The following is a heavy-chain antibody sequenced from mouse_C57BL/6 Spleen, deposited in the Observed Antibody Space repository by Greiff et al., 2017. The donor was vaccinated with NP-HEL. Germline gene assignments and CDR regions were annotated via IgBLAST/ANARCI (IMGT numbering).Heavy chain of an antibody. CDR2: ISYDGSN. CDR1: GYSITSGYY. Sequence: EVKLLESGPGLVKPSQSLSLTCSVTGYSITSGYYWNWIRQFPGNKLEWMGYISYDGSNNYNPSLKNRISITRDTSKNQFFLKLNSVTTEDTATYYCARDRAGTNDYWGQGTTLTVSS. V-gene: IGHV3-6*01. D-gene: IGHD3-1*01. J-gene: IGHJ2*01. CDR3: ARDRAGTNDY.